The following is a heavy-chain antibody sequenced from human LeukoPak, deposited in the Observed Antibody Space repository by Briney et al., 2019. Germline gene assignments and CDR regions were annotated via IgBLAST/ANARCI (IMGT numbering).Heavy chain of an antibody. CDR1: GFTFSAYD. Sequence: GGSLRLSCAASGFTFSAYDMNWVRQAPGKGLQWVSSISMTSTYINYADSFKGRFTISRDNANNSLYLQMNSLRADDTAIYYCARELWSGRSAAFDIWGLGTTVTVSS. CDR3: ARELWSGRSAAFDI. V-gene: IGHV3-21*01. J-gene: IGHJ3*02. CDR2: ISMTSTYI. D-gene: IGHD3-3*01.